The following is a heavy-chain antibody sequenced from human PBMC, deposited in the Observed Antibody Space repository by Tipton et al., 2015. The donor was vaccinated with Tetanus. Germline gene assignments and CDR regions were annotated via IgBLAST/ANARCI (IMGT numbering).Heavy chain of an antibody. D-gene: IGHD6-19*01. CDR3: AREVRGSGWAYCDY. Sequence: QSGAEVKKPGASVKVSCKASGYTFTRYGLTWVRQAPGQGLEWVGGITPIFGTTNSAPKFQGRVTITADESTDTAYMELSSLISEDTAVYYCAREVRGSGWAYCDYWGQGTLVTVSS. CDR1: GYTFTRYG. CDR2: ITPIFGTT. V-gene: IGHV1-69*13. J-gene: IGHJ4*02.